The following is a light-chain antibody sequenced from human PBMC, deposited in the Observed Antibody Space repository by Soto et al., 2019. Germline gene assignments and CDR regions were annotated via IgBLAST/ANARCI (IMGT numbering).Light chain of an antibody. V-gene: IGLV4-69*01. CDR2: LISDGSH. CDR1: SGHSSYA. J-gene: IGLJ2*01. CDR3: QTWGTGIQV. Sequence: QLVLTQSPSASASLGASVKLTCTLSSGHSSYAIAWHQQQPEKGPRYLMKLISDGSHSKGDGIPDRFSGSSSGAERYLTISSLQSEDETDYYCQTWGTGIQVFGGGTKLTGL.